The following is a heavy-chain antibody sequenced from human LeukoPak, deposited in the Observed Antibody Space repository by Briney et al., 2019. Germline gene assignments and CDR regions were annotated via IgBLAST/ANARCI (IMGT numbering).Heavy chain of an antibody. J-gene: IGHJ4*02. D-gene: IGHD2-21*02. CDR2: IKPSGGDT. CDR1: GYTFTSYY. CDR3: ARGRHILMVTVNFDY. V-gene: IGHV1-46*01. Sequence: ASVKVSCKASGYTFTSYYMHWVRQAPGQGLEWMGIIKPSGGDTRYAQSFQGRVTMSGDTSTSTFYMELSSLRSEDTAVYYCARGRHILMVTVNFDYWGQGALVTVSS.